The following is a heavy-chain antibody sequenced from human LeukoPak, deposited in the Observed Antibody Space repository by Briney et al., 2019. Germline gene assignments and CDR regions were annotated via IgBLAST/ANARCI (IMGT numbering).Heavy chain of an antibody. Sequence: SETLSLTCTVSGGSISSHYWSWIRQPPGKGLEWIGYIYYSGSTNYNPSLKSRVTISVDTSKNQFSLKLSSVTAADTAVYYCARAGGSYSGLYDYWGQGTLVTVSS. CDR3: ARAGGSYSGLYDY. CDR2: IYYSGST. D-gene: IGHD1-26*01. V-gene: IGHV4-59*11. CDR1: GGSISSHY. J-gene: IGHJ4*02.